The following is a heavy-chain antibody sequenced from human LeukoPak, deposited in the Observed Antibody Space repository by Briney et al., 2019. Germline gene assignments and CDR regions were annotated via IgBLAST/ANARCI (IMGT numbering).Heavy chain of an antibody. D-gene: IGHD3-22*01. Sequence: GGSLRLSCAASGFTFSSYSMNWVRQAPGKGLEWVSSISSSSSYIYYADSVKGRFTISRDNAKNSLYLQMNSLRAEDTAVYYCARAPPPLSPKDSSVYYAYYGMDVGGKGTRVTVS. CDR2: ISSSSSYI. J-gene: IGHJ6*04. V-gene: IGHV3-21*01. CDR3: ARAPPPLSPKDSSVYYAYYGMDV. CDR1: GFTFSSYS.